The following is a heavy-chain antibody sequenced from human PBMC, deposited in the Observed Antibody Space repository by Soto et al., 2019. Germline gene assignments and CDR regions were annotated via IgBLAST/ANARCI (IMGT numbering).Heavy chain of an antibody. CDR2: IYPGDSDT. D-gene: IGHD3-3*01. J-gene: IGHJ5*02. Sequence: PGESLKISCKASGYTFNTYWIAWVRQMPGKGLEWMGLIYPGDSDTRYSPSFQGQVTISADKSTSTAYLEWSSLKASDTAMYYCARHGVNQQLVLDKFLFDPCGQGTQVTVSS. CDR1: GYTFNTYW. CDR3: ARHGVNQQLVLDKFLFDP. V-gene: IGHV5-51*01.